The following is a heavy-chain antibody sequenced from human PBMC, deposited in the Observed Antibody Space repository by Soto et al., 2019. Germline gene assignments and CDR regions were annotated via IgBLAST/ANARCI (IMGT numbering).Heavy chain of an antibody. CDR2: INPNSGGT. CDR1: GYTFTGYY. D-gene: IGHD3-10*01. J-gene: IGHJ5*02. Sequence: ASVKVSCKASGYTFTGYYMHWVRQAPGQGLEWMGWINPNSGGTNYAQKFQGWVTMTRDTSISTAYMELSRLRSDDTAVYYCAMGRPYYYGSGAPAFDPWGQGTLVTVSS. V-gene: IGHV1-2*04. CDR3: AMGRPYYYGSGAPAFDP.